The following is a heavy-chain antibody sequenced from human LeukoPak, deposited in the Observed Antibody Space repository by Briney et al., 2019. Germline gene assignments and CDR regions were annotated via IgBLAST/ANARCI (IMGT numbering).Heavy chain of an antibody. Sequence: SETLSLTCTVSGGSISSYYWSWIRQPPGKGLEWIGYIYYSGSTNYNPSLKSRVTISVDTSKNQFSLKLSSVTAADTAVYYCARARSGYTSGGFDYWGRGTLVTVSS. V-gene: IGHV4-59*01. CDR2: IYYSGST. CDR3: ARARSGYTSGGFDY. J-gene: IGHJ4*02. CDR1: GGSISSYY. D-gene: IGHD6-19*01.